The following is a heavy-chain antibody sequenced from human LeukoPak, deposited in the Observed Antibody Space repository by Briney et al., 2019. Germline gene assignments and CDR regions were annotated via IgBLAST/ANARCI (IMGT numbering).Heavy chain of an antibody. CDR1: GGSFSGYY. V-gene: IGHV4-34*01. CDR2: INHSGST. D-gene: IGHD2-2*01. Sequence: SETLSLTCAVYGGSFSGYYWSWIRQPPGKGLEWIGEINHSGSTNYDPSLKSRVTISVDTSKSQFSLKLSSVTAADTAVYYCASTGGYCSSTSCYGMVGFDYWGQGTLVPVSS. CDR3: ASTGGYCSSTSCYGMVGFDY. J-gene: IGHJ4*02.